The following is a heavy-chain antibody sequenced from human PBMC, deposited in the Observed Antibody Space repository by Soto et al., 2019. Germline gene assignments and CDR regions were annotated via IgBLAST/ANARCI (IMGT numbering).Heavy chain of an antibody. Sequence: QVQLVQSGDEVKKPGASVKVTCKASGYIFVNYGIAWVRQAPGQGLEWMGWISPYTGNTHSASKVQGRLTMTTDTSTSTAYMDLGSLTSDDTAVYYCVMVDNYVTPTPQDVWGQGTTVTVSS. CDR2: ISPYTGNT. V-gene: IGHV1-18*01. J-gene: IGHJ6*02. CDR1: GYIFVNYG. CDR3: VMVDNYVTPTPQDV. D-gene: IGHD3-16*01.